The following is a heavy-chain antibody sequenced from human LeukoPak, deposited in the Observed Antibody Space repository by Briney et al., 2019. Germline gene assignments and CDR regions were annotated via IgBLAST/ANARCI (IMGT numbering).Heavy chain of an antibody. CDR1: GGSFSCYY. CDR3: ARDRADYYYYYYGMDV. J-gene: IGHJ6*02. CDR2: IYYSGST. D-gene: IGHD3-10*01. V-gene: IGHV4-59*01. Sequence: SETLSLTCAVYGGSFSCYYWSWIRQPPGKGLEWIGYIYYSGSTNYNPSLKSRVTISVDTSKNQFSLKLSSVTAADTAVYYCARDRADYYYYYYGMDVWGQGTTVTVSS.